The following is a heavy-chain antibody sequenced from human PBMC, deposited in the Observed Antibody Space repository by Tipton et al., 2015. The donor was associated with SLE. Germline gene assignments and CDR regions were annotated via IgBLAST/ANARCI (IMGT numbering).Heavy chain of an antibody. J-gene: IGHJ5*02. Sequence: SLRLSCAVSGGSINSSNWRRWVRQPPEKGLEWIGEIYHSGSTNYTPSLKSRVTISVDKSKNQFSLKLSSVTAADTAVYYCAREAKSSGSYYKWFARCGPGTLV. D-gene: IGHD1-26*01. V-gene: IGHV4-4*02. CDR3: AREAKSSGSYYKWFAR. CDR2: IYHSGST. CDR1: GGSINSSNW.